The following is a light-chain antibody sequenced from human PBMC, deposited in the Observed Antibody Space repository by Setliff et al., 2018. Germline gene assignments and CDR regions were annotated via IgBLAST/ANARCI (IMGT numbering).Light chain of an antibody. V-gene: IGLV2-14*03. J-gene: IGLJ1*01. CDR1: SSDVGGYNL. CDR3: CSFTSSSTLPYV. Sequence: QSALTQPAFVSGSPGQSITISCTGTSSDVGGYNLVSWYQQHPGKVPRLMIYDVSNRPSGVSNRFSGSKIGNTASLTISGLQTEDEADYYCCSFTSSSTLPYVFGTGTKVTVL. CDR2: DVS.